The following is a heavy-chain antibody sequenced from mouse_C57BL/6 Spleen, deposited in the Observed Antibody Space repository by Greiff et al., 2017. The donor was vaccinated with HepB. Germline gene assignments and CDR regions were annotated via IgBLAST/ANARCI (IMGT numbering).Heavy chain of an antibody. V-gene: IGHV1-42*01. CDR2: INPSTGGT. CDR1: GYSFTGYY. J-gene: IGHJ3*01. D-gene: IGHD2-2*01. Sequence: VQLQQSGPELVKPGASVKISCKASGYSFTGYYMNWVKQSPEKSLEWIGEINPSTGGTTYNQKFKAKATLTVDKSSSTAYMQLKSLTSEDSAVYYCARSGYDGAYWGQGTLDTVSA. CDR3: ARSGYDGAY.